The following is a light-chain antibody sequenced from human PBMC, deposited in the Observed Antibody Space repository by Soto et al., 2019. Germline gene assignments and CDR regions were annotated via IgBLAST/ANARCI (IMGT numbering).Light chain of an antibody. CDR2: DVS. J-gene: IGLJ1*01. CDR1: SSDVGTYKY. V-gene: IGLV2-14*03. CDR3: TSSTTSSTLV. Sequence: QSALTQPASVSGSPGQSITISCTGTSSDVGTYKYVSWYQQHPGKAPKLMIYDVSNRPSGVSNRFSGSKSGNTASLAISGPQAEDEADFYCTSSTTSSTLVFGTGTNVNVL.